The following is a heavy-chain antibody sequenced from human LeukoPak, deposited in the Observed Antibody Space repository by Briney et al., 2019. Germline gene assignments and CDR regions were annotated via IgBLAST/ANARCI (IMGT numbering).Heavy chain of an antibody. J-gene: IGHJ5*01. D-gene: IGHD3/OR15-3a*01. CDR2: IYSGNTI. CDR1: GFTFDDYG. CDR3: ATIGTGDYRDDS. V-gene: IGHV3-66*01. Sequence: GGSLRLSCAASGFTFDDYGMSWVRQAPGKGLEWVSVIYSGNTIKYADSVKGRFTISRDNSKNTVYLQMSSLRAEDTALYYCATIGTGDYRDDSWGQGTLVTVSS.